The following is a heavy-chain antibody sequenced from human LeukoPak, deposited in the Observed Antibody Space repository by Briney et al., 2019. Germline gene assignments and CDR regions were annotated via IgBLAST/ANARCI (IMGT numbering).Heavy chain of an antibody. J-gene: IGHJ4*02. Sequence: ASVKVSCQASGYTFSIYGISWLRPAPGQGLEWLGWIGPWNGNTNYAQKFQGRVTMTADTSTSTLYMEVRSLRSDDTAVYYCARDNGHKGVDHWGQGTLVLVSS. CDR3: ARDNGHKGVDH. CDR1: GYTFSIYG. D-gene: IGHD2-21*01. V-gene: IGHV1-18*01. CDR2: IGPWNGNT.